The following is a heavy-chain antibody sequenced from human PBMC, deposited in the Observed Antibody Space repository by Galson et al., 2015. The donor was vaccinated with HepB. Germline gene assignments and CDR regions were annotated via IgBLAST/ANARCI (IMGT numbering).Heavy chain of an antibody. CDR1: GYTFNSYD. CDR3: ARGLRVQGDTYFFDY. J-gene: IGHJ4*02. V-gene: IGHV1-8*01. D-gene: IGHD3-10*01. CDR2: MNPYNGNT. Sequence: SVKVSCKASGYTFNSYDLNWVRQAPGQGLEWMGWMNPYNGNTGYAQKFQGRVAMTRDTSISTAYLTLSSLNSDDTAIYYCARGLRVQGDTYFFDYWVQGALVTVSS.